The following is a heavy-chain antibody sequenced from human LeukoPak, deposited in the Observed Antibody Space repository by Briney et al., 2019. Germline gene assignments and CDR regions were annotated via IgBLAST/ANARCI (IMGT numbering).Heavy chain of an antibody. V-gene: IGHV3-23*01. Sequence: TGGSLRLSCAASGFTFSSYAMSWVRQAPGKGLEWVSAISGSGGSTYYADSVKGRSTISRDNSKNTLYLQMNSLRAEDTAVYYCAKVPSGSYSFDPWGQGTLVTVSS. CDR3: AKVPSGSYSFDP. J-gene: IGHJ5*02. D-gene: IGHD1-26*01. CDR2: ISGSGGST. CDR1: GFTFSSYA.